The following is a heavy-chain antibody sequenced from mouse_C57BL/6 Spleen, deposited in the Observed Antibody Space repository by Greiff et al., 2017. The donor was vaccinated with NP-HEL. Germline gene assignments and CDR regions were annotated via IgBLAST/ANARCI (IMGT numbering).Heavy chain of an antibody. J-gene: IGHJ4*01. CDR3: ARSYDYDGDAMDY. V-gene: IGHV1-77*01. CDR2: IGPGSGST. CDR1: GYTFTDYY. D-gene: IGHD2-4*01. Sequence: VMLVESGAELVKPGASVKISCKASGYTFTDYYINWVKLRPGQGLEWIGKIGPGSGSTYYNEKFKGKATLTADKSSSTAYMQLSSLTSEDSAVYFCARSYDYDGDAMDYWGQGTSVTVSS.